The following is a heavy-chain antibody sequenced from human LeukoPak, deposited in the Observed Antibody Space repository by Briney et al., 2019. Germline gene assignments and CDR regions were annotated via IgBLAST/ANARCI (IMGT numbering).Heavy chain of an antibody. Sequence: PGGSLRLSCAASGFTVSSNSMSWVRQAPGKGLEWVSVIYSGGTTYYADSVRGRFTISKDNFKNTLYLQMNSLRAEDRAVYYCARDLYVDIVAPSGMDVWGQGTTVTVSS. CDR1: GFTVSSNS. CDR3: ARDLYVDIVAPSGMDV. V-gene: IGHV3-66*01. D-gene: IGHD5-12*01. CDR2: IYSGGTT. J-gene: IGHJ6*02.